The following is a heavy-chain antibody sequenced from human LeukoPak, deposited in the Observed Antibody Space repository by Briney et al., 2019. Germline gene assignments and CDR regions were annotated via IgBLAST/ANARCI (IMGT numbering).Heavy chain of an antibody. D-gene: IGHD3-22*01. CDR2: ISSSSSYI. Sequence: GGSLRLSCAASGFTFSSYSMNWVRQAPGKGLEWVSSISSSSSYIYYADSVKGRFTISRDNAKNSLYLQMNSLRAEDTAVYYCARGRSITMIVVARGGYMDVWGKGTTVTVSS. CDR1: GFTFSSYS. CDR3: ARGRSITMIVVARGGYMDV. J-gene: IGHJ6*03. V-gene: IGHV3-21*01.